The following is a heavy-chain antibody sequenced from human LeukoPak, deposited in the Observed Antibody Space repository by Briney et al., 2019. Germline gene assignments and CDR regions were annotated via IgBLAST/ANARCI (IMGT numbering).Heavy chain of an antibody. CDR2: ISYTGRT. V-gene: IGHV4-59*08. D-gene: IGHD1-14*01. Sequence: SETLSLTCTVSGGSIGLYHWTWIRQPPGKGMKCIGSISYTGRTNYNPSPKSRVTLSVDPSKNQFSLKLSSVTAADTAVYYCATLPRGTEPPDYFYHWGQGTLVTVSS. CDR3: ATLPRGTEPPDYFYH. CDR1: GGSIGLYH. J-gene: IGHJ1*01.